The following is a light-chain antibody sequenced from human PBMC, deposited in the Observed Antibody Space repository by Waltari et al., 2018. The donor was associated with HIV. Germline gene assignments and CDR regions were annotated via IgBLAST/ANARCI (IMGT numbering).Light chain of an antibody. CDR3: QQYNSYWT. J-gene: IGKJ1*01. V-gene: IGKV1-5*03. CDR2: KAS. CDR1: QSISNW. Sequence: DIQMTQSPSTLSASVGDRVTITCRASQSISNWLAWYQQKPGKAPKLLIYKASSLQSGAPSRFSGSGYGTEFTLTSSSLQPDDFATYYGQQYNSYWTYGQGTKVEIK.